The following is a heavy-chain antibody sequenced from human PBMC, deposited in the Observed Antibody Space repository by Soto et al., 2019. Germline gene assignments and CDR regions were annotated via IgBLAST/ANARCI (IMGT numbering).Heavy chain of an antibody. V-gene: IGHV4-59*01. Sequence: SETLSLTCTVSGGSISSYYWSWIRQPPGKGLEWIGYIYYSGSTNYNPSLRSRVTISVDTSKNQFSLKLSSVTAADTAVYYCASGHPYYYDSSGYYPLYYWGQGTLVTVYS. D-gene: IGHD3-22*01. CDR1: GGSISSYY. CDR2: IYYSGST. J-gene: IGHJ4*02. CDR3: ASGHPYYYDSSGYYPLYY.